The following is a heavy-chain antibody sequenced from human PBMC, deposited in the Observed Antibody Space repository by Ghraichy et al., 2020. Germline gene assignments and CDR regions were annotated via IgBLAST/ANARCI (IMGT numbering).Heavy chain of an antibody. CDR1: AYVLTTVA. V-gene: IGHV3-33*01. J-gene: IGHJ4*02. Sequence: GGSLRLSEAASAYVLTTVARHWVGRRPGKGKKWVALIWYDGGNKYYADSVKGRFSISRDNSKNTLYLEMNSLRAEDTAVYYCARADYYDSSGYYSRLLDYWGQGTLVTFSA. CDR2: IWYDGGNK. CDR3: ARADYYDSSGYYSRLLDY. D-gene: IGHD3-22*01.